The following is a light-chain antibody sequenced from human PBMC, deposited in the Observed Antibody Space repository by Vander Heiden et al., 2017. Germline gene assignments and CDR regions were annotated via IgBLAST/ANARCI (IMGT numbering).Light chain of an antibody. V-gene: IGKV1-39*01. CDR3: QQTYNTPRA. CDR2: AAS. J-gene: IGKJ1*01. Sequence: LIPPSPSSLSASVLHTFTIPCRATQLIITYLHWYPQKPGEAPKVLIFAASSLQSGVPSRFSGSGSGTDFTLTISSLQPEDFATYYCQQTYNTPRAFGQGTRVEIK. CDR1: QLIITY.